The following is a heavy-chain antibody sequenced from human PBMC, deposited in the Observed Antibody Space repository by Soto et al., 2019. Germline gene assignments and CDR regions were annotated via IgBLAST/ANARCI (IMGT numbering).Heavy chain of an antibody. CDR3: ARGSILNDLTIPGDYYYYYGMDV. J-gene: IGHJ6*02. CDR1: GYTFTSYG. V-gene: IGHV1-18*01. Sequence: QVQLVQSGAEVKKPGASVKVSCKASGYTFTSYGISWVRQAPGQGLEWMGWISAYNGNTNYAQKLQGRVTMTTDTSTSTAYIELRSLRSDDTAVYYCARGSILNDLTIPGDYYYYYGMDVWGQGTTVTVSS. CDR2: ISAYNGNT. D-gene: IGHD3-3*01.